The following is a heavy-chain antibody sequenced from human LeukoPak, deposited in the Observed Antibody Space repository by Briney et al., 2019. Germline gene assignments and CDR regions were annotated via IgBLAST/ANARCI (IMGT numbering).Heavy chain of an antibody. CDR2: INPNSGDT. Sequence: GASVKVSCKASGYTFTSYTIHWVRQAPGQSLEWMGWINPNSGDTNYAQKFQGRVTMTRDTSISTAYMELSRLRSDDTAVYYCARVRYRLAETYIDYWGQGTLVTVSS. J-gene: IGHJ4*02. V-gene: IGHV1-2*02. D-gene: IGHD3-16*01. CDR3: ARVRYRLAETYIDY. CDR1: GYTFTSYT.